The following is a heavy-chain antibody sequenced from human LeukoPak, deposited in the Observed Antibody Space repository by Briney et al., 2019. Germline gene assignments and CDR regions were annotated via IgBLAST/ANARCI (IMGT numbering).Heavy chain of an antibody. CDR2: ISVYNGDT. J-gene: IGHJ4*02. CDR3: ASDGLGTAVDY. D-gene: IGHD6-13*01. CDR1: GYIFTTYA. Sequence: ASVKVSCKASGYIFTTYATSWVRQAPGQGLEWMGWISVYNGDTNYAQNLQGRVTMTTDTSTSTAYMELRSLRSDDTAVYYCASDGLGTAVDYWGQGTLVSVSS. V-gene: IGHV1-18*01.